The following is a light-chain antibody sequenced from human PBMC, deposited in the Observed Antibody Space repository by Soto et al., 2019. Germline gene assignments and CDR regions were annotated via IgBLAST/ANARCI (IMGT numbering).Light chain of an antibody. CDR3: SSYTTGNTPVV. V-gene: IGLV2-14*03. J-gene: IGLJ2*01. Sequence: QSALTQPASVSGSPGQSITISCTGTSSDVGGYNFVSWYQHHPGKAPKLMIYDVSNRPSGVSNRFSGSKSGNTASLTISGLQPEDEADYYCSSYTTGNTPVVFGGGTKLTVL. CDR2: DVS. CDR1: SSDVGGYNF.